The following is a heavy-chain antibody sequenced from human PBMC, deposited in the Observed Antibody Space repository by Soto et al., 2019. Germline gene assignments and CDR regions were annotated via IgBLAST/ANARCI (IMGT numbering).Heavy chain of an antibody. V-gene: IGHV5-51*01. Sequence: GESLKISCKGSGYSFTSYWIGWVRQMPGKGLEWMGIIYPGDSDTRYSPSFQGQVTISADKSISTAYLQWSSLKASDTAMYYCARHKYGYCSGGSCYEPEYYYYYYMDVWGKGTTVTVS. CDR1: GYSFTSYW. J-gene: IGHJ6*03. CDR2: IYPGDSDT. D-gene: IGHD2-15*01. CDR3: ARHKYGYCSGGSCYEPEYYYYYYMDV.